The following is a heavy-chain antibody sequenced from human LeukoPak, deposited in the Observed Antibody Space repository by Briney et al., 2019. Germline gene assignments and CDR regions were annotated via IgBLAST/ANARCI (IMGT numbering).Heavy chain of an antibody. CDR1: GFTFDDYT. Sequence: GGSLRLSCAASGFTFDDYTMHWVRQPPGKGLEWVSLITWDAGSTYYADSVKGRFTISRDNSKNSLYLQMNSLTTEDTALYYCVRGFSGYNYYFDYWGQGTQVTVSS. J-gene: IGHJ4*02. CDR2: ITWDAGST. D-gene: IGHD5-12*01. CDR3: VRGFSGYNYYFDY. V-gene: IGHV3-43*01.